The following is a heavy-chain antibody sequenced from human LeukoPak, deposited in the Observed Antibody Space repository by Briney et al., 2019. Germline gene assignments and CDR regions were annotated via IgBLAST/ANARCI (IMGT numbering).Heavy chain of an antibody. Sequence: HGSSVKVSCKASGGTFSSYTISWVRQAPGQGLEWMGWINPNSGGTNYAQKFQGRVTMTRDTSISTAYMELSRLRSDDTAVYYCARGDSSSWYYFDYWGQGTLVTVSS. D-gene: IGHD6-13*01. CDR2: INPNSGGT. J-gene: IGHJ4*02. CDR3: ARGDSSSWYYFDY. CDR1: GGTFSSYT. V-gene: IGHV1-2*02.